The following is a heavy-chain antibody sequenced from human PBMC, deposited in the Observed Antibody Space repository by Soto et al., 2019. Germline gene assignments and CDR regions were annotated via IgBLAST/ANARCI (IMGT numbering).Heavy chain of an antibody. Sequence: HPGGSLSLSCAASGFTFSSYEMNWVRQAPGKGLEWVSYISSSGSTIYYADSVKGRFTISRDNAKNSLYLQMNSLRAEDTAVYYCARDAMVRGFDPWGQGTLVTVSS. J-gene: IGHJ5*02. CDR1: GFTFSSYE. CDR2: ISSSGSTI. CDR3: ARDAMVRGFDP. V-gene: IGHV3-48*03. D-gene: IGHD3-10*01.